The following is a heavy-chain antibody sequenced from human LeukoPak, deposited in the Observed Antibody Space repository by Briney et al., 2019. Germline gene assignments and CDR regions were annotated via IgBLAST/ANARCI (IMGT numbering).Heavy chain of an antibody. CDR2: ISYDGSKK. Sequence: GGSLRLSCAASGFTFSSYGMHWVRQAPGKGLEWVAVISYDGSKKYYADFVKGRFTISRDNSKNTLYLQMNSLRAEDTAVYYCASLPRIVGTSTLDYWGQGTLVTVSS. V-gene: IGHV3-30*03. D-gene: IGHD2-21*01. CDR1: GFTFSSYG. CDR3: ASLPRIVGTSTLDY. J-gene: IGHJ4*02.